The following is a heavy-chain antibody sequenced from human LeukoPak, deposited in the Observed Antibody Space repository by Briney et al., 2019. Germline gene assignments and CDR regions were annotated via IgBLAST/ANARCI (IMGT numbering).Heavy chain of an antibody. Sequence: GSLRLSCAASGFTTSNNYMSWVRQAPGKGLEWVSVIHSVGTTYYADSVKGRFTISRDNSKNTLYLQMNSLRAEDTAVYYCARTSSSAWNREVDYWGQGTLVTVSS. D-gene: IGHD1-1*01. CDR2: IHSVGTT. J-gene: IGHJ4*02. CDR3: ARTSSSAWNREVDY. V-gene: IGHV3-53*01. CDR1: GFTTSNNY.